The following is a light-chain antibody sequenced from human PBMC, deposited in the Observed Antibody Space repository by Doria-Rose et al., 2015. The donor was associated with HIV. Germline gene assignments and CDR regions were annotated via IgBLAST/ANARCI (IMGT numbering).Light chain of an antibody. J-gene: IGKJ1*01. V-gene: IGKV3-20*01. CDR3: HQYGTSWT. CDR2: DGS. CDR1: QSFSSTY. Sequence: EIVLTQSPGTLSLSPGERATLSCRASQSFSSTYLAWYQQKPGQAPSLLIYDGSTRATGIPDRFSASWSGTDFTLTINRLEPEDFALYYCHQYGTSWTFGQGTKVEF.